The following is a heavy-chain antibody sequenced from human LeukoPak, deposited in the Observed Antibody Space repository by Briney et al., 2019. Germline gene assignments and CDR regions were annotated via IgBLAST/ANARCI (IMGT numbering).Heavy chain of an antibody. CDR3: ATSGRYYYDSSGYYY. Sequence: PSETLSLTCTVSGGSISSGSYYWSWIRQPAGKGLEWIGRIYTSGSTNYNPSLKSRVTISVDTSKNQLSLKLSSVTAADTAVYYCATSGRYYYDSSGYYYWGQGTLVTVSS. CDR1: GGSISSGSYY. D-gene: IGHD3-22*01. J-gene: IGHJ4*02. V-gene: IGHV4-61*02. CDR2: IYTSGST.